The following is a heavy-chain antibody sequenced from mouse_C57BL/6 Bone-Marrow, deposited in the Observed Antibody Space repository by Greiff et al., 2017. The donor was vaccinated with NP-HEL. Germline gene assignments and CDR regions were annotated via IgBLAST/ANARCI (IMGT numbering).Heavy chain of an antibody. CDR3: ARGALRTAQATLAWFAY. CDR2: INPNNGGT. J-gene: IGHJ3*01. V-gene: IGHV1-26*01. CDR1: GYTFTDYY. Sequence: EVQLQQSGPELVKPGASVKISCKASGYTFTDYYMNWVKQSHGKSLEWIGDINPNNGGTSYNQKFKGKATLTVDKSSSTAYMELRSLTSEDSAVYYCARGALRTAQATLAWFAYWGQGTLVTVSA. D-gene: IGHD3-2*02.